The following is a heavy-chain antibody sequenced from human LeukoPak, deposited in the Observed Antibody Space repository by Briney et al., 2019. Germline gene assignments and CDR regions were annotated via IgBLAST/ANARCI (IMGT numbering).Heavy chain of an antibody. CDR1: GFTFSSYA. J-gene: IGHJ4*02. Sequence: PGRSLRLSCAASGFTFSSYAMHWVRQAPGKGLEWVAVISYDGSNKYYADSVKGRFTISRDNSKNTLYLQMNSLRAEDTAVYYCARDGVGIVYYWGQGTLVTVSS. D-gene: IGHD3-3*01. CDR2: ISYDGSNK. V-gene: IGHV3-30-3*01. CDR3: ARDGVGIVYY.